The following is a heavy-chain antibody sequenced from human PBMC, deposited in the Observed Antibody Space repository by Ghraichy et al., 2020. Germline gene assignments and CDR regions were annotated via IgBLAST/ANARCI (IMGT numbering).Heavy chain of an antibody. CDR1: GFTFSSYA. CDR2: ISGSGGST. CDR3: AILTIFGVVQDY. D-gene: IGHD3-3*01. Sequence: GGSLRLSCAASGFTFSSYAMSWVRQAPGKGLEWVSAISGSGGSTYYADSVKGRFTISRDNSKNTLYLQMNSLRAEDTAVYYCAILTIFGVVQDYWGQGTLVTVSS. J-gene: IGHJ4*02. V-gene: IGHV3-23*01.